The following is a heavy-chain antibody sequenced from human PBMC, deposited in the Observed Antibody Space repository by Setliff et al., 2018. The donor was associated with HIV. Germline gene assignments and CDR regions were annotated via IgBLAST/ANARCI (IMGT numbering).Heavy chain of an antibody. J-gene: IGHJ4*02. Sequence: SETLSLTCAVSGYSIISTYYWGWIRQPPGKGLEWIASIFHSGNTFYNPSLKSRVTISVDTSKNQLSLRLTSMAAADTAMYYCARSQPDTIFGVVTFDCWGQGKMVTVSS. CDR2: IFHSGNT. CDR1: GYSIISTYY. D-gene: IGHD3-3*01. CDR3: ARSQPDTIFGVVTFDC. V-gene: IGHV4-38-2*01.